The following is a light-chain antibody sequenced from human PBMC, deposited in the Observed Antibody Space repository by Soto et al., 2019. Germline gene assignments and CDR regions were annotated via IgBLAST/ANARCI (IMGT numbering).Light chain of an antibody. CDR1: QNVGSN. V-gene: IGKV3-15*01. CDR3: QQYNNWT. J-gene: IGKJ1*01. Sequence: EIVMTQSPGTLSVSPGERATLSCRASQNVGSNLAWYQQKPGQAHRLLIYGASTRATGIPARFSGSGSGTDFTLTISSLQSEDFAVYYCQQYNNWTFGQGTKVEIK. CDR2: GAS.